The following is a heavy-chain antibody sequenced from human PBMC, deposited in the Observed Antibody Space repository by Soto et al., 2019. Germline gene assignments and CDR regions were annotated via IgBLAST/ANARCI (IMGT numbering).Heavy chain of an antibody. J-gene: IGHJ6*02. V-gene: IGHV3-7*01. CDR2: IKQDGSEK. D-gene: IGHD5-18*01. Sequence: PGGSLRLSCAASGFTFSSYWMSWVRQAPGEGLEWVANIKQDGSEKYYVDSVKGRFTISRDNAKNSLYLQMNSLRAEDTAVYYCAREGYSFYYGMDVWGQGTTVTVSS. CDR3: AREGYSFYYGMDV. CDR1: GFTFSSYW.